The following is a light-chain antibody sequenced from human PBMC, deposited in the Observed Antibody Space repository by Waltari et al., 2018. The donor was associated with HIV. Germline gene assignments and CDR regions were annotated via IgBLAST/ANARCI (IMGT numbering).Light chain of an antibody. CDR2: QAS. V-gene: IGKV1-5*03. CDR1: QTVNRW. Sequence: DIQMTQSPSTLSPSVGDRVTITFRASQTVNRWLAWFQQRPGKAPKLLIYQASNLQNGVPSRFSGSGSGTEFTLTISSLQPDDSATYYCQQYETNPYTFGQGTKLQIK. CDR3: QQYETNPYT. J-gene: IGKJ2*01.